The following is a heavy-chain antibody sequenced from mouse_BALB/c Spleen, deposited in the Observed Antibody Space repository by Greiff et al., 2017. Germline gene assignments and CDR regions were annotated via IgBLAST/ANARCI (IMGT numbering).Heavy chain of an antibody. CDR1: GYSFTDYN. V-gene: IGHV1S135*01. CDR2: IYPDKGGT. Sequence: VQLQQSGPELVTPGASVKVSCKASGYSFTDYNLCWVKQSHGKSLEWIGYIYPDKGGTYYNQKFKGKATLTVDKSSSTAIMHLISLTSEDSAVYYCARRDGNNISYAMDSWGQGTSVTVSS. CDR3: ARRDGNNISYAMDS. J-gene: IGHJ4*01. D-gene: IGHD2-1*01.